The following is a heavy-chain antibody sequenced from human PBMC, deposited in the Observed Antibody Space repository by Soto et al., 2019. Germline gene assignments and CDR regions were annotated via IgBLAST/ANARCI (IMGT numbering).Heavy chain of an antibody. D-gene: IGHD3-9*01. V-gene: IGHV5-51*01. CDR2: IYPGDSDT. CDR1: GYSFTSYW. J-gene: IGHJ4*02. CDR3: ARLSPDILTGYYNQNFDY. Sequence: GESLKISCKGSGYSFTSYWIGWVRQMPGKGLEWMGIIYPGDSDTRYSPSFQGQVTISADKSISTAYLQWSSLKASDTAMYYCARLSPDILTGYYNQNFDYWGQGTLVTVSS.